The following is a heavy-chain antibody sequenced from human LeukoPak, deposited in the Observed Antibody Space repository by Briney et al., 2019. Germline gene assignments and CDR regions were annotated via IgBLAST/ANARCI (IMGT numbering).Heavy chain of an antibody. CDR2: VSGRDTST. J-gene: IGHJ4*02. CDR3: AKWGDYDVLTGYYDSDY. Sequence: GGSLRLSCAASGLTFSNYAMSWVRQAPGKGLEWVSAVSGRDTSTHYTDSVKGRFTISRDNSKNTLYLQMNSLSAEDTAIYYCAKWGDYDVLTGYYDSDYWGQGTLVTVSS. CDR1: GLTFSNYA. V-gene: IGHV3-23*01. D-gene: IGHD3-9*01.